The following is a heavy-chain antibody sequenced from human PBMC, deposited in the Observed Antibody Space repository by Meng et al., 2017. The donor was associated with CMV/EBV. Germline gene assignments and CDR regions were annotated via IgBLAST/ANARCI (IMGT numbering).Heavy chain of an antibody. D-gene: IGHD6-13*01. CDR1: GFNFSSYW. CDR3: ARKGWRAAASGKFDP. Sequence: SGFNFSSYWMSWVRQAPGKGLEWVAKIKQDGSEKYYVDSVKSRFNNSRDNAKNSLYLQMNSLRAEDTAVYYCARKGWRAAASGKFDPWGQGTLVTVSS. CDR2: IKQDGSEK. J-gene: IGHJ5*02. V-gene: IGHV3-7*03.